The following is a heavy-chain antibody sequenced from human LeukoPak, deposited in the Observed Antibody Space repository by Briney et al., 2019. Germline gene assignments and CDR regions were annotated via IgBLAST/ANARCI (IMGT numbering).Heavy chain of an antibody. Sequence: ASVKVSCKASGYTFTSYAMHWVRQDPGQGHEWMGIINPSGGGTSYAQKFQGRVTMTRDTSTSTVYMELSSLRSEDTAVYYCARVWGSGSYYDYWGQGTLVTVSS. J-gene: IGHJ4*02. D-gene: IGHD3-10*01. V-gene: IGHV1-46*01. CDR3: ARVWGSGSYYDY. CDR2: INPSGGGT. CDR1: GYTFTSYA.